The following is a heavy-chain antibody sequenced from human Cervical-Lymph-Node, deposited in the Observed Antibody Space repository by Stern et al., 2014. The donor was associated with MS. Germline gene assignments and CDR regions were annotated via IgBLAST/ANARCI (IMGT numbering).Heavy chain of an antibody. J-gene: IGHJ5*02. CDR1: GASITSYY. V-gene: IGHV4-59*01. CDR3: ARATDL. Sequence: QLQLQESGPGLLRPSETLSLTCTVSGASITSYYWSWIRQPPGKGLEWIGYIYYSGTTNYNASRKGRVAISIDTSKTQFSLRLSSVTAADTVVYYCARATDLWGQGTLVTVSS. CDR2: IYYSGTT.